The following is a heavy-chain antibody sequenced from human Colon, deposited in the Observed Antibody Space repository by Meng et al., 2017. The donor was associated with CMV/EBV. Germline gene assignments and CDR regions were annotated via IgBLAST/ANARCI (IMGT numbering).Heavy chain of an antibody. CDR2: IDAGDAT. J-gene: IGHJ4*02. V-gene: IGHV3-23*03. CDR1: GFTFSSYA. Sequence: GESLKISCATSGFTFSSYAMSWVRQAPGKGLEWVSRIDAGDATFYADSVRGRFSISRDSSKNTLSLQMNSLRAEDTAVYYCAGGHFDYWGQGTLVTVSS. CDR3: AGGHFDY.